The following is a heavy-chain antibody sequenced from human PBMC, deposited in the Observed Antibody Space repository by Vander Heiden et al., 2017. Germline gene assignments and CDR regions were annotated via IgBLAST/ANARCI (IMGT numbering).Heavy chain of an antibody. CDR2: ISGSGGST. J-gene: IGHJ5*02. V-gene: IGHV3-23*01. CDR3: AKDLWAIDVGWFDP. CDR1: GFILSSYA. Sequence: EVQLLESGGGLVQPGGSLRLPWAASGFILSSYAMSWVGRAPGKGLEWVSAISGSGGSTYYADSVKGRFTISRDNSKNTLYLQMNSLRAEDTAVYYCAKDLWAIDVGWFDPWGQGTLVTVSS. D-gene: IGHD3-16*01.